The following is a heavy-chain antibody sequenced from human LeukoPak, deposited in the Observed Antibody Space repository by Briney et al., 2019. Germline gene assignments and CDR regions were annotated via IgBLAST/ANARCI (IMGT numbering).Heavy chain of an antibody. Sequence: GGALRLSCPASGFTFSRYAMSGVRQAPGRGLEWVSAISDSGGSTYYADSVKGRFTISRDNSKNTLYLQMNSLRAEDTAVYYCAKSLGPLMVRGVIIRSYFDYWGQGTLVTVSS. D-gene: IGHD3-10*01. CDR2: ISDSGGST. J-gene: IGHJ4*02. CDR3: AKSLGPLMVRGVIIRSYFDY. CDR1: GFTFSRYA. V-gene: IGHV3-23*01.